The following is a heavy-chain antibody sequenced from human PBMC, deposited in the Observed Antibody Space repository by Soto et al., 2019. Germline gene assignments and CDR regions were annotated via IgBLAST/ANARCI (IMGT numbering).Heavy chain of an antibody. CDR1: GFTFSTYG. CDR3: AKDFKVSGSHYGTLNYYYGMDV. J-gene: IGHJ6*02. D-gene: IGHD3-10*01. CDR2: ISYDGYLK. Sequence: GGSLRLSCAASGFTFSTYGMQWVRQAPGKGLEWVAVISYDGYLKYYVDAVKGRFTVARDNSKDTLFLEMNSLRVEDTAVYFCAKDFKVSGSHYGTLNYYYGMDVWGQGTTVTVSS. V-gene: IGHV3-30*18.